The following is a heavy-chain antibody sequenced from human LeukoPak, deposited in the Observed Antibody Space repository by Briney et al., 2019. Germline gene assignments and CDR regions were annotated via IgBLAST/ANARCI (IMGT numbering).Heavy chain of an antibody. D-gene: IGHD3-3*01. CDR2: INSDGSST. Sequence: GGSLRLSCAAFRFTFSSYAMSWVRQAPGKGLVWVSRINSDGSSTSYADSVKGRFTISRDNAKNTLYLQMNSLRAEDTAVYYCARDEDWSGYYGAFDIWGQGTMVTVSS. V-gene: IGHV3-74*01. CDR3: ARDEDWSGYYGAFDI. J-gene: IGHJ3*02. CDR1: RFTFSSYA.